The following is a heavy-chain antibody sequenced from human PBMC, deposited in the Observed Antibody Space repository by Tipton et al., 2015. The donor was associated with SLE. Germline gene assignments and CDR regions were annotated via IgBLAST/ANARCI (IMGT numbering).Heavy chain of an antibody. CDR3: ARRPYVSSGYFFDY. CDR2: IYYSGCT. D-gene: IGHD3-22*01. Sequence: TLSLTCTVSGGSISSNIYYWCWIRQPPGKGLEWIGSIYYSGCTYYNPSLKSRVTISVDTSKNQFSLKLSSVTAADTAVYYCARRPYVSSGYFFDYWGQGTLVTVSS. J-gene: IGHJ4*02. V-gene: IGHV4-39*07. CDR1: GGSISSNIYY.